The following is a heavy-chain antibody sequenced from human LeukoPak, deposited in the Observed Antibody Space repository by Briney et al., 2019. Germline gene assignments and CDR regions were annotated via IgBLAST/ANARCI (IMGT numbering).Heavy chain of an antibody. D-gene: IGHD3-10*01. J-gene: IGHJ5*02. CDR1: GGSISSGDCY. CDR3: ARTSLGGAWFDP. Sequence: SQTLSLTCTVSGGSISSGDCYWRWIRQPPGKGLKWIGYIYYNGSTYYNPSLKSRVTISVDTSKNQFSLKLSSVTAADTAVYYCARTSLGGAWFDPWGQGTLVTVSS. CDR2: IYYNGST. V-gene: IGHV4-30-4*01.